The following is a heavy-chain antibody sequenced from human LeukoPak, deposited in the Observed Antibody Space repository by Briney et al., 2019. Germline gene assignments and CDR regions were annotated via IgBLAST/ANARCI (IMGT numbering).Heavy chain of an antibody. CDR1: GGPMSGYY. Sequence: PSETLSLTCTVSGGPMSGYYWSWIRQSPGKGLEWIGNIYDSTNIKYNPSLKSRITISVDTSKKQLSLKLRSVTAADMAAYYCARHVGRWAFDLWGQGTMVTVSS. J-gene: IGHJ3*01. V-gene: IGHV4-59*08. D-gene: IGHD3-16*02. CDR2: IYDSTNI. CDR3: ARHVGRWAFDL.